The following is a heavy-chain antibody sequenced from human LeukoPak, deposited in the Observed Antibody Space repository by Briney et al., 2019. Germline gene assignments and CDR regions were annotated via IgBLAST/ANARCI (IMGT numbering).Heavy chain of an antibody. J-gene: IGHJ4*02. CDR1: DGSFSGYY. Sequence: ETLSLTCAVYDGSFSGYYWSWIRQPPGKGLEWIGEINHSGSTKYNPSLKSRVTISVDTSKNQFSLKLTSVTAADTAVYYCARGDSGSFSQFDCWGQGTLVTVSS. CDR3: ARGDSGSFSQFDC. D-gene: IGHD1-26*01. V-gene: IGHV4-34*01. CDR2: INHSGST.